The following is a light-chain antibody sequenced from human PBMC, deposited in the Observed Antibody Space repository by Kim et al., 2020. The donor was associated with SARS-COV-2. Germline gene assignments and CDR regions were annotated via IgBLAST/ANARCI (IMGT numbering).Light chain of an antibody. CDR1: QSVSSN. CDR2: DAS. V-gene: IGKV3-15*01. J-gene: IGKJ2*01. CDR3: QQYNNWQPYT. Sequence: EIVMTQSPATLSVSPGERATLSCRASQSVSSNLAWYQQKPGQAPRLLIYDASTRATGIPARFSGSGSGTDFTLTISSLQSEDFAVYYCQQYNNWQPYTFGQGTKLEIK.